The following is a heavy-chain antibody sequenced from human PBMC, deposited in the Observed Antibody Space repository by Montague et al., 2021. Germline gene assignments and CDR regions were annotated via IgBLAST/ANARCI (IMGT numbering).Heavy chain of an antibody. D-gene: IGHD5-24*01. CDR3: ARGWQKRFDP. CDR1: GDSVAVEEPR. V-gene: IGHV6-1*01. J-gene: IGHJ5*02. CDR2: SCYRSEWYN. Sequence: CAISGDSVAVEEPRCRSEEHTPELQLQWQGVSCYRSEWYNEYAISVKSRITVNPDTSKNQFSLLLNSVTPEDTAVYYCARGWQKRFDPWGQGTLVTVSS.